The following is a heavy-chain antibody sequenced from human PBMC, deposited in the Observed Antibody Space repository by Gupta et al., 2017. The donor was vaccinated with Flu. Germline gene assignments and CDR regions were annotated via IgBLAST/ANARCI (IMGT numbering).Heavy chain of an antibody. CDR3: ARDLGAAVGGNWFDP. J-gene: IGHJ5*02. CDR2: INPNSGVT. D-gene: IGHD6-13*01. Sequence: QVQLVQSGAEVKKPGASVKVSCKASGYTFTGYYMYWVRQAPGQGLEWMGWINPNSGVTNFAQKFQGRVTMTRDTSISTAYMELNRLTSDDTAIYYCARDLGAAVGGNWFDPWGQGTLVTVSS. CDR1: GYTFTGYY. V-gene: IGHV1-2*02.